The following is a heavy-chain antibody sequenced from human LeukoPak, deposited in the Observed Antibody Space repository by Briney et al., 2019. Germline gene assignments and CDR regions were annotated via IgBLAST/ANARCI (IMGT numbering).Heavy chain of an antibody. CDR3: GRGRSYYYGSGRKFYYYYYYMDV. CDR2: IYYTGST. V-gene: IGHV4-59*12. CDR1: GGSISSYF. Sequence: TSETLSLTCTVSGGSISSYFWSWIRQPPGKGLEWIGSIYYTGSTNYNPSLKSRVTISVDTSKNQFSLKLSSVTAADTAVYYCGRGRSYYYGSGRKFYYYYYYMDVWGKGTTVTVSS. J-gene: IGHJ6*03. D-gene: IGHD3-10*01.